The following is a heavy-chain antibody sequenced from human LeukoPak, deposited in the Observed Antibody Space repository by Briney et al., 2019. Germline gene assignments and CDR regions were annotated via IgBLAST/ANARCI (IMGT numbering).Heavy chain of an antibody. CDR3: AREGTGFGWGGSWSLRGHYYYYMDV. D-gene: IGHD6-13*01. Sequence: GGSLRLSCAASGFTFSSYWMSCVRQAPGKGLEWVANIKQDGSEKYYVDSVKGRFTISRDNAKNSLYLQMNSLRAEDTAVYYCAREGTGFGWGGSWSLRGHYYYYMDVWGKGTTVTVSS. CDR2: IKQDGSEK. J-gene: IGHJ6*03. CDR1: GFTFSSYW. V-gene: IGHV3-7*03.